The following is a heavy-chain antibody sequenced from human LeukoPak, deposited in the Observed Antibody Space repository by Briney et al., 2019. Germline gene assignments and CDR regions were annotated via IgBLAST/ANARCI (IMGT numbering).Heavy chain of an antibody. CDR2: ISGSGGST. CDR3: AKLTYGDPHYYYYYGMDV. D-gene: IGHD4-17*01. J-gene: IGHJ6*02. Sequence: GGSLRLSCAASGFTFSSYAMSWVRQAPGKGLEWVSAISGSGGSTYYADSVKGRFTIPRDNSKNTLYLQMNSLRAEDTAVYYCAKLTYGDPHYYYYYGMDVWGQGTTVTVSS. CDR1: GFTFSSYA. V-gene: IGHV3-23*01.